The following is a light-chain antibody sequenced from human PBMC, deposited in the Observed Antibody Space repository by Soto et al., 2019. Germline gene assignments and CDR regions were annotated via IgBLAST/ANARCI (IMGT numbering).Light chain of an antibody. J-gene: IGKJ4*01. V-gene: IGKV2-28*01. CDR3: KQALQNPLT. CDR1: QSLLHSNGNNY. CDR2: LGS. Sequence: DIVMTQSPLSLSVTPGEPASISCRSSQSLLHSNGNNYVDWYLQKPGQSPQLLIYLGSNRASGVPDRFSGSGSGTDFTLKISRVEAEDVGVYYCKQALQNPLTFGGGTKVEIK.